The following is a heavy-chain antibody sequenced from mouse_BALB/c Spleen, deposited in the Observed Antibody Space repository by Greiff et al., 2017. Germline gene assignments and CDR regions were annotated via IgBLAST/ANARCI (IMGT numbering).Heavy chain of an antibody. CDR2: ILPGSGST. CDR1: GYTFSSYW. Sequence: VQLQQSGAELMKPGASVKISCKATGYTFSSYWIEWVKQRPGHGLEWIGEILPGSGSTNYNEKFKGKATFTADTSSNTAYMQLSSLTSEDSAVYYCARTITTANYYAMDYWGQGTSVTVSS. D-gene: IGHD1-2*01. J-gene: IGHJ4*01. V-gene: IGHV1-9*01. CDR3: ARTITTANYYAMDY.